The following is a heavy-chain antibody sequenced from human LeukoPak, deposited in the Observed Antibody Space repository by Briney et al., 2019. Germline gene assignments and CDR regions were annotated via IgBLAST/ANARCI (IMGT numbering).Heavy chain of an antibody. J-gene: IGHJ6*03. CDR3: ARVSAWGYYMDV. D-gene: IGHD3-16*01. Sequence: GGSLRLSCAASGFTFSSHGINWVRQAPGKGLEWVSGISPSGSISYYADSVKGRFTISRDNSKNTVSLQMNSLRAEDTALYYCARVSAWGYYMDVWGKGTTVTVSS. V-gene: IGHV3-23*01. CDR1: GFTFSSHG. CDR2: ISPSGSIS.